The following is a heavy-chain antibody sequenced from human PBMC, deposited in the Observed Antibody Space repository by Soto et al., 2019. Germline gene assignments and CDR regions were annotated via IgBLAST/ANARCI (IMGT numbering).Heavy chain of an antibody. Sequence: SETLSLTCAVYGGSFSGHYWSWIRQPPGKGLEWIGEINHSGSTNYNPSLKSRVTISVDTSKNQFSLKLSSVTAADTAVYYCARGQRNTAMLLSQYYYYGMDVWGQGTTVTVSS. D-gene: IGHD5-18*01. V-gene: IGHV4-34*01. CDR2: INHSGST. J-gene: IGHJ6*02. CDR3: ARGQRNTAMLLSQYYYYGMDV. CDR1: GGSFSGHY.